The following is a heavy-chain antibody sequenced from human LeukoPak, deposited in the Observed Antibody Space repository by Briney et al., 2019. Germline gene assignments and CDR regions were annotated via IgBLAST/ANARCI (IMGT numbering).Heavy chain of an antibody. CDR3: AKQLAAAAPFDY. V-gene: IGHV1-18*01. CDR1: GYTFTSYG. Sequence: ASVKVSCKASGYTFTSYGISCVRQAPGQGLEWMGWISAYNGNTNYAQKLQGRVTMTTDTSTSTAYMELRSLRSDDTAVYYCAKQLAAAAPFDYWGQGTLVTVSS. CDR2: ISAYNGNT. J-gene: IGHJ4*02. D-gene: IGHD6-13*01.